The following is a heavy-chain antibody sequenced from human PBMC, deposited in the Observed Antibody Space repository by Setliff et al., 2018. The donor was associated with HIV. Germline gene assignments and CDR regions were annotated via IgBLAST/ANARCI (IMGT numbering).Heavy chain of an antibody. CDR1: GGSISSGNYY. CDR2: MYPSGST. CDR3: ARLRVVTISGVAHQAPGYMDV. V-gene: IGHV4-61*09. D-gene: IGHD3-3*01. Sequence: PSETLSLTCAVYGGSISSGNYYWSWIRQAAGKGLEWIGEMYPSGSTNYNPSLKSRVTISVDRSKNQFSLKLSSVTAADTAVYYCARLRVVTISGVAHQAPGYMDVWGKGTTVTVSS. J-gene: IGHJ6*03.